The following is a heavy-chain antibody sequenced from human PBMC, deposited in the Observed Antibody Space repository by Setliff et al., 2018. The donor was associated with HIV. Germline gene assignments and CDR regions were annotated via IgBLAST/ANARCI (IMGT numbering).Heavy chain of an antibody. J-gene: IGHJ4*02. CDR1: GGSIGSGDYY. CDR3: ARASSGYLIVHY. V-gene: IGHV4-30-4*01. Sequence: KPSETLSLTCTVSGGSIGSGDYYWSWIRQPPGKGLEWIGYTYYSGYTQYNPSLKSRVTISVDTSKNQFSLKLRSVSAADTAVYYCARASSGYLIVHYWGQGTLVTVSS. CDR2: TYYSGYT. D-gene: IGHD3-22*01.